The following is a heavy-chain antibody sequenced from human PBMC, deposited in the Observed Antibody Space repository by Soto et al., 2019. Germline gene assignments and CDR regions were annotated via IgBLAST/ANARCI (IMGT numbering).Heavy chain of an antibody. CDR2: IYYSGST. CDR1: GGSISSGDYY. V-gene: IGHV4-30-4*01. Sequence: SETLSLTCTVSGGSISSGDYYWSWIRQPPGKGLEWIGYIYYSGSTYYNPSLKSRVTISVDTSKNQFSLKLSSVTAADTAVYYCAGTLPAAMEWWFDPWGQGTLVTVSS. CDR3: AGTLPAAMEWWFDP. J-gene: IGHJ5*02. D-gene: IGHD2-2*01.